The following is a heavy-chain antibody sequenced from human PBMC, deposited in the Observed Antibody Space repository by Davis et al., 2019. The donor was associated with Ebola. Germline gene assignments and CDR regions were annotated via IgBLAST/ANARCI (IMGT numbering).Heavy chain of an antibody. CDR2: ISSSSSYI. CDR3: ARSYQPLLYVGDY. Sequence: GESLKISCAASGFTFSSYSMNWVRQAPGKGLEWVSSISSSSSYIYYADSVKGRFTISRDNAKNSLYLQMNSLRAEDTAVYYCARSYQPLLYVGDYWGQGTLVTVSS. J-gene: IGHJ4*02. V-gene: IGHV3-21*01. D-gene: IGHD2-2*02. CDR1: GFTFSSYS.